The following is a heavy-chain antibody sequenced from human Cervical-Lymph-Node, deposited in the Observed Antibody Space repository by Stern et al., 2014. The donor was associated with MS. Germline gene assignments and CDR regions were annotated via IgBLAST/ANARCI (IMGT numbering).Heavy chain of an antibody. CDR3: VRSDVVVVPASMVGGMDV. D-gene: IGHD2-2*01. CDR1: GYTFIAYY. Sequence: VQLVESGAEVKEPGVSVTVSCKASGYTFIAYYVHWVRQAPGQGLEWMGWIKANSGATKYAQKFQGRATMTRDTSLDTVYMELTRLRSDDTAVYYCVRSDVVVVPASMVGGMDVWGQGTTVTVSS. J-gene: IGHJ6*02. V-gene: IGHV1-2*02. CDR2: IKANSGAT.